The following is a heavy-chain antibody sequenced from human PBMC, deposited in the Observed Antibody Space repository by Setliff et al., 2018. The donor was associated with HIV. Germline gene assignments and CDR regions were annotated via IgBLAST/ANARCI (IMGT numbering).Heavy chain of an antibody. CDR1: GGSISSSSHY. CDR3: ARVSRGGSSPGWFDP. CDR2: IYYSGGT. J-gene: IGHJ5*02. Sequence: LPETLSLTCTVSGGSISSSSHYWGWIRQPPGKGLEWIGSIYYSGGTYYNPSLKSRVTISVDTSKNQFSLKLSSVTAADTAVYYCARVSRGGSSPGWFDPWGQGTLVTVSS. V-gene: IGHV4-39*07. D-gene: IGHD6-6*01.